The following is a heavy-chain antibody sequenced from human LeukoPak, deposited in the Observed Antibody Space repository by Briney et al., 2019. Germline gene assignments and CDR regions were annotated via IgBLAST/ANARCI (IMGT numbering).Heavy chain of an antibody. Sequence: PSETLSLTCTVSGGSISSSSYYWGWIRQPPGKGLEWVSSISSSSSYIYYADSVKGRFTISRDNAKNSLYLQMNSLRAEDTAVYYCARAGWNDGDWFDPWGQGTLVTVSS. J-gene: IGHJ5*02. CDR2: ISSSSSYI. CDR3: ARAGWNDGDWFDP. V-gene: IGHV3-21*01. D-gene: IGHD1-1*01. CDR1: GGSISSSS.